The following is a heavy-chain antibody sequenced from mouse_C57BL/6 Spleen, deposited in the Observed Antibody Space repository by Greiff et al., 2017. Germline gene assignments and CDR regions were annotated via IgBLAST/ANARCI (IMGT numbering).Heavy chain of an antibody. D-gene: IGHD2-4*01. J-gene: IGHJ3*01. CDR1: GYTFTSYW. Sequence: VQLQQPGAELVRPGSSVKLSCKASGYTFTSYWMDWVKQRPGQGLEWIGNIYPSDSETHYNQKFKDKATLTVDKSSSTAYMQLSSLTSEDSAVYYCARGYDYEAWFAYWGQGTLVTVSA. CDR2: IYPSDSET. V-gene: IGHV1-61*01. CDR3: ARGYDYEAWFAY.